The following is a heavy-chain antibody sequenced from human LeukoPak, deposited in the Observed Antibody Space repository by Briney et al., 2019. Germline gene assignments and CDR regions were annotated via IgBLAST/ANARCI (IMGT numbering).Heavy chain of an antibody. D-gene: IGHD1-26*01. CDR1: GFTFRYYY. V-gene: IGHV3-11*04. Sequence: PGGSLRLSCAVSGFTFRYYYMSWIRQAPGKGLEWASYISSSGDTIYYADSVKGRFTISRDNAKNSLHLQRNSLRVEDTAVYFCATLGAIRSQDFYYHMDVWGKGTTVTVSS. J-gene: IGHJ6*03. CDR2: ISSSGDTI. CDR3: ATLGAIRSQDFYYHMDV.